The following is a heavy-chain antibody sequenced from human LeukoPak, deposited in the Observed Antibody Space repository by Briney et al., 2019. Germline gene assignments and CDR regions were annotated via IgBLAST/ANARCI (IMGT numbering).Heavy chain of an antibody. D-gene: IGHD5-24*01. CDR3: VSDWRSEMATY. CDR1: GYTFTDYY. V-gene: IGHV1-2*06. Sequence: GASVKVSCKASGYTFTDYYIHWVRQAPGQGLEWMGRINPKSGGTNYAQKFQGRVTMTRDTSISTAHMELSRLRSDDTAVYYCVSDWRSEMATYWGQGTPVTVSS. J-gene: IGHJ4*02. CDR2: INPKSGGT.